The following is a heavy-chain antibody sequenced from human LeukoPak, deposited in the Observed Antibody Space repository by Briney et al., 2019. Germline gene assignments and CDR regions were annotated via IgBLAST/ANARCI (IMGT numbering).Heavy chain of an antibody. V-gene: IGHV4-34*01. CDR3: ARGITMVRGAHRSYYYYMDV. J-gene: IGHJ6*03. CDR1: GGSFSGYY. D-gene: IGHD3-10*01. Sequence: SETLSLTCAVYGGSFSGYYWSWIRQPPGKGLEWIGEINHSGSTNYNPSLKSRVTISVDTSKNQFSLKLSSVTAADTAVYYCARGITMVRGAHRSYYYYMDVWGKGTTVTISS. CDR2: INHSGST.